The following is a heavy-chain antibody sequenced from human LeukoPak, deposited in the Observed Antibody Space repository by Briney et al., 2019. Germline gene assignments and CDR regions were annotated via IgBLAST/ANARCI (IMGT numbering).Heavy chain of an antibody. Sequence: GSLRLSCAASGFTFSSYGMHWVRQAPGKGLEWVAVIWYDGSNKYYADSVKGRFTISRDNSKNTLYLQMNSLRAEDTAVYYCARDSYGSGFDPWGQGTLVTVSS. CDR1: GFTFSSYG. CDR2: IWYDGSNK. V-gene: IGHV3-33*01. D-gene: IGHD3-10*01. CDR3: ARDSYGSGFDP. J-gene: IGHJ5*02.